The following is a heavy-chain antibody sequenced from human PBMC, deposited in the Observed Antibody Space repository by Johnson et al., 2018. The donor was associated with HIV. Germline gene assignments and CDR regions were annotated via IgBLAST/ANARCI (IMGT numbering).Heavy chain of an antibody. CDR3: AKEQCRSSWTNDAFDI. V-gene: IGHV3-11*04. J-gene: IGHJ3*02. CDR1: GFIFSDYY. Sequence: QVQLVESGGGVVQPGRSLRLSCAASGFIFSDYYMSWIRQAPGKGLEWVSYISSSGSTIYYADSVKGRFTISRDNAKNSLYLQMTSLRAEDTAVYYCAKEQCRSSWTNDAFDIWGQGKMVTVSS. CDR2: ISSSGSTI. D-gene: IGHD6-13*01.